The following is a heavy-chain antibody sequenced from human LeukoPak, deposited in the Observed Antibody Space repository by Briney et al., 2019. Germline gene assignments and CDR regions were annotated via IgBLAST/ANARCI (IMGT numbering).Heavy chain of an antibody. Sequence: PSETLSLTCTVSGGSISSGSYYWSWIRQPAGKGLEWIGRIYTSGSTNYNPSLKSRVTISVDTSKNQFSLKLSSVTAADTAVYYCARDSYYYDSSGYYYGAPAYYYYYYYMDVWGKGTTVTISS. V-gene: IGHV4-61*02. CDR1: GGSISSGSYY. CDR2: IYTSGST. D-gene: IGHD3-22*01. J-gene: IGHJ6*03. CDR3: ARDSYYYDSSGYYYGAPAYYYYYYYMDV.